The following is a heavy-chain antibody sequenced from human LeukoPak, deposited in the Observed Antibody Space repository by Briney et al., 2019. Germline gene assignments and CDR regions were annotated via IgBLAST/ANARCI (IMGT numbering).Heavy chain of an antibody. D-gene: IGHD3-10*01. CDR1: GYTFTGYY. CDR2: INPNSGGK. CDR3: ARDLVRGVRTFDY. J-gene: IGHJ4*02. Sequence: ASVKLSCKASGYTFTGYYMHWVRQAPGQGREWMGWINPNSGGKNYAQKFQGRVTMTRDTSISTAYMELSRLRSDDTAVYYCARDLVRGVRTFDYWGQGTLVTVSS. V-gene: IGHV1-2*02.